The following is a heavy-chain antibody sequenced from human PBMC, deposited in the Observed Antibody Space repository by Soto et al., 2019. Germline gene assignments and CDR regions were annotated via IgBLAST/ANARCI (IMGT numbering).Heavy chain of an antibody. Sequence: QVQLVQSGAEVKKPGSSVKVSCTASEGTFNFYTINWVRQAPGQGLEWVGRVNPIVGMSNDGQKFQGRVSITADKSTTTASMSLNSLKSEDTAIYYCATSYGSGSTHFDSWGQGTLVTVSS. J-gene: IGHJ4*02. CDR3: ATSYGSGSTHFDS. V-gene: IGHV1-69*02. D-gene: IGHD3-10*01. CDR2: VNPIVGMS. CDR1: EGTFNFYT.